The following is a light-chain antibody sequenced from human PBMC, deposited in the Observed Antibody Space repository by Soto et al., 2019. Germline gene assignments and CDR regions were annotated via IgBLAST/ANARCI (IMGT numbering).Light chain of an antibody. CDR3: SSYTSSSTPFL. Sequence: QSALTQPASVSGSPGQSITNSCTGTSSDVGGYNYVSWYRQHPGKAPKLIIYDVSNRPSGVSVRFSGSKSGNTASLTISGLQAEDEADYYCSSYTSSSTPFLFGTGTKLTV. CDR2: DVS. J-gene: IGLJ1*01. V-gene: IGLV2-14*01. CDR1: SSDVGGYNY.